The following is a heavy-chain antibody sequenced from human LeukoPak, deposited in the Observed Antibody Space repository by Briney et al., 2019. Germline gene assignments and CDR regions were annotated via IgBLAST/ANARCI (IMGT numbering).Heavy chain of an antibody. D-gene: IGHD1-26*01. CDR1: GFTFSSYN. V-gene: IGHV3-21*01. Sequence: GGSLRLSCAASGFTFSSYNMNWVRQAPGKGLEWVSSISSSSSYIYYGDSVKGRFTISRDNAKNSLYLQMNSLRAEDTAVYYCARVVGATLHYDYWGQGTLVTVSS. J-gene: IGHJ4*02. CDR2: ISSSSSYI. CDR3: ARVVGATLHYDY.